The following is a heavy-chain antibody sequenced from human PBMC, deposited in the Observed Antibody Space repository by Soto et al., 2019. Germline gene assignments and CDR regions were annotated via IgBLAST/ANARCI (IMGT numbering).Heavy chain of an antibody. Sequence: QVQLVQSGAEVKKPGASVKVSCKASGYTFTSYAMHWVRQAPGQRLEWMGWINAGNGNTKYSQKFQGRVTITRDTSASTAYMELSSLRSEDTAVYYCARGYGDYFGWCDPWCQGTLVTVSS. V-gene: IGHV1-3*01. CDR3: ARGYGDYFGWCDP. D-gene: IGHD4-17*01. J-gene: IGHJ5*02. CDR2: INAGNGNT. CDR1: GYTFTSYA.